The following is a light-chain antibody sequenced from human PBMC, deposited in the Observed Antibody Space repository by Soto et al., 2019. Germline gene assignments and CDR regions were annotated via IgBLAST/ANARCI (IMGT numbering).Light chain of an antibody. J-gene: IGKJ4*01. CDR3: QQSYNSPLT. V-gene: IGKV1-39*01. CDR1: QNINSY. Sequence: DIQMSQSPSSLSASVGDRVTITCRASQNINSYLNWYQQKPGQAPKLLMYVASSLQSGVPSRFSGSGSGTEFTLTISSLQPEDFATYYCQQSYNSPLTFGGGTKVEIK. CDR2: VAS.